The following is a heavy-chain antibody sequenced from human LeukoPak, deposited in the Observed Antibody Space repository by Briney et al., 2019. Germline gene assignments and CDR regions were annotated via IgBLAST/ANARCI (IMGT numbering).Heavy chain of an antibody. J-gene: IGHJ3*02. Sequence: PSETLSLTCAVYGGSFSGYYWSWIRQPPGKGLEWIGEINHSGSTNYNPSLKSRVTISVDTSKNQFSLKLSSVTAADTAVYYCARGVSNWGLFGAFDIWGQGTMVTVSS. V-gene: IGHV4-34*01. CDR2: INHSGST. CDR1: GGSFSGYY. D-gene: IGHD7-27*01. CDR3: ARGVSNWGLFGAFDI.